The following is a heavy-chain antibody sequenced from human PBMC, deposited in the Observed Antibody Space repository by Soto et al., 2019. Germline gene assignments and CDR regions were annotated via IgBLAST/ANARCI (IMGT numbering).Heavy chain of an antibody. CDR1: GCTFTGYY. Sequence: GASVKVSCKASGCTFTGYYMHWVRQAPGQGLEWMGWINPNSGGTNYAQKLQGRVTMTTDTSTSTAYMELRSLRSDDTAVYYCARLRCSYGAPDYFDYWGQGTLVTVSS. CDR2: INPNSGGT. V-gene: IGHV1-2*02. CDR3: ARLRCSYGAPDYFDY. J-gene: IGHJ4*02. D-gene: IGHD5-18*01.